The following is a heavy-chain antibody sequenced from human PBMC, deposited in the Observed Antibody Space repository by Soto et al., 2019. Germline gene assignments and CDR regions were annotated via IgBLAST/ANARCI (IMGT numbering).Heavy chain of an antibody. Sequence: QVQLVQSGAEVKKPGASVKVSCKASDYTFTTHGISWVRQAPGQGLEWMGWVSADNGHTNYAQSLQGRLTMTTDTSTNTAYMELRSLRSDDTAVYYCARDLGFCRSGTCYREWFDPWGQGALVTVSS. V-gene: IGHV1-18*01. CDR3: ARDLGFCRSGTCYREWFDP. J-gene: IGHJ5*02. CDR2: VSADNGHT. CDR1: DYTFTTHG. D-gene: IGHD2-15*01.